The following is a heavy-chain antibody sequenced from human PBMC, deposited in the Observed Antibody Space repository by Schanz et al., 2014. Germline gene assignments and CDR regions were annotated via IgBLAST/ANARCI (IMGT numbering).Heavy chain of an antibody. CDR1: GFTMRNEW. D-gene: IGHD6-13*01. J-gene: IGHJ4*02. CDR2: IKSRIHGGTT. V-gene: IGHV3-15*01. Sequence: EVQLVESGGGLVKPGGSLRLSCAASGFTMRNEWMSWVRQAPGKGLEWVARIKSRIHGGTTDYAAPVKGRFTISRDDSKPTVYLQMDSLKTEATALYYCTTAHYSSNYETLDYWGQGTLVTVSS. CDR3: TTAHYSSNYETLDY.